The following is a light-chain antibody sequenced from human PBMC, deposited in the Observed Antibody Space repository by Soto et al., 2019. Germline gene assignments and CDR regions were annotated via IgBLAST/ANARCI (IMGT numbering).Light chain of an antibody. CDR1: NTDVGAYDY. J-gene: IGLJ1*01. CDR2: DVI. Sequence: QSVLTQPASVSGSPGQSITISCSGTNTDVGAYDYVSWYQQHPGKAPKLILYDVINRPSGVSDRFSDSKSGNTASLTISGLQAEDEAEYFCSSYSTISNLVFGTGTKLTVL. V-gene: IGLV2-14*03. CDR3: SSYSTISNLV.